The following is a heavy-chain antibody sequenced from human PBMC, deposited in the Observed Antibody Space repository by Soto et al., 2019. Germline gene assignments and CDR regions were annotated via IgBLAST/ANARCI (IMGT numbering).Heavy chain of an antibody. CDR3: ARVSFDHFVHWFDP. D-gene: IGHD3-9*01. CDR1: GVSISSDSYY. V-gene: IGHV4-39*01. CDR2: ISYSGST. J-gene: IGHJ5*02. Sequence: SETLSLTCTVSGVSISSDSYYWGWIRQPPGKGLEWIASISYSGSTYYNPTLKSRITINPDTSKNQFSLLLNSVTPEDTAVYYCARVSFDHFVHWFDPWGQGTLVTVSS.